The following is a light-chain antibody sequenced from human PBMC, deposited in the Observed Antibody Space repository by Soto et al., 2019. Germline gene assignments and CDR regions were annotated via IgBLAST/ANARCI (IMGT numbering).Light chain of an antibody. CDR1: QSISNNH. V-gene: IGKV3-20*01. Sequence: EIVLTQSPGTLSLSPGERVTLSFMASQSISNNHLAWYQQKPGQAPRLLIHGTSNRATGIPDRFSGSGSGTDFTLTFSRLEPEDFAVYYCEYYGSSITFGGGTKVDIK. J-gene: IGKJ4*01. CDR3: EYYGSSIT. CDR2: GTS.